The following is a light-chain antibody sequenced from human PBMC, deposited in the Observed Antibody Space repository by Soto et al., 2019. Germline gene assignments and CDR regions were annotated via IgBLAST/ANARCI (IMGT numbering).Light chain of an antibody. V-gene: IGLV7-46*01. CDR3: LLSYNGPYV. Sequence: QAVRTEEPSRAVFRGGTVTLTCGSSTGAVTNGHYPYWFQQKPGQAPRTLIYDTTNRHSWTPARFSGSLLGGKAALTLSGAQPEDEAEYYCLLSYNGPYVFGTGTKVPV. J-gene: IGLJ1*01. CDR1: TGAVTNGHY. CDR2: DTT.